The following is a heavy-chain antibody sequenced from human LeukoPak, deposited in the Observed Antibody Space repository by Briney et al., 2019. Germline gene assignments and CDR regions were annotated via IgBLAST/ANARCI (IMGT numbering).Heavy chain of an antibody. V-gene: IGHV4-34*01. D-gene: IGHD3-10*01. CDR2: INHSGST. Sequence: SETLSLTCAVSGGSFSGYYWSWIRQPPGKGLEWIGEINHSGSTNYNPSLKSRVTISVDTSKNQFSLKLSSVTAADTAVYYCARNYGSGSYYFNGGQGTLVTVSS. CDR1: GGSFSGYY. CDR3: ARNYGSGSYYFN. J-gene: IGHJ4*02.